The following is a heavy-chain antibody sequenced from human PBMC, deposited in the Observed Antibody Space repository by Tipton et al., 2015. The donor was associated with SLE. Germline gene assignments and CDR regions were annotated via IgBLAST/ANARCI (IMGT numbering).Heavy chain of an antibody. CDR2: INHSGST. Sequence: TLSLTCAVYGGSFSGDSWTWIRQPPGKGLEWIGEINHSGSTNYNPSLKSRVTISVDTSKNQFSLKLRSVTAADTAVYYCARGYSSSWLYYYGMDVWGQGTTVTVSS. J-gene: IGHJ6*02. V-gene: IGHV4-34*01. D-gene: IGHD6-13*01. CDR3: ARGYSSSWLYYYGMDV. CDR1: GGSFSGDS.